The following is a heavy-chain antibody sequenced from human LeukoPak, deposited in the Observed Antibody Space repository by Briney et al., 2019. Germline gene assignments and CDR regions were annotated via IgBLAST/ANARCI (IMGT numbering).Heavy chain of an antibody. D-gene: IGHD4-11*01. CDR2: IYHSGST. Sequence: SETPSLTCAVYGGSFSGYYWGWIRQPPGKGLEWIGSIYHSGSTYYNPSLKSRVTISVDTSKNQFSLKLSSVTAADTAVYYCASALTTKVNAFDIWGQGTMVTVSS. CDR1: GGSFSGYY. J-gene: IGHJ3*02. CDR3: ASALTTKVNAFDI. V-gene: IGHV4-38-2*01.